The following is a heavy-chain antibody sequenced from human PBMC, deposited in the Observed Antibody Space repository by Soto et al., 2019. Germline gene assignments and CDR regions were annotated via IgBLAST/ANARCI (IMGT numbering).Heavy chain of an antibody. V-gene: IGHV1-69*12. CDR2: IIPIFATP. CDR3: ARHLGADFRNWLFDL. Sequence: QVQLVQSGAEVKKPGSSVKISCRAPGDSFNNFALSWVRQAPGLGLEWMGGIIPIFATPTYAPKFQDRVTFTADESTTTAYMELSTLRSDDTAVYYCARHLGADFRNWLFDLWGRGTMVTVSS. D-gene: IGHD3-22*01. J-gene: IGHJ2*01. CDR1: GDSFNNFA.